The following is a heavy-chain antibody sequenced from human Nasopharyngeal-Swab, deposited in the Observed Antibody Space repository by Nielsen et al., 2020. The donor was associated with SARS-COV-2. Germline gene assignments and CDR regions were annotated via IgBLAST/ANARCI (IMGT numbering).Heavy chain of an antibody. J-gene: IGHJ3*02. CDR3: ARASPQRITIFGVVDAFDI. Sequence: GSLRLSCTVSGGSISSYYWSWIRQPPGKGLEWIGYIYYSGSINYNPSLKSRVTISVDTSKNQFSLKLSSVTAADTAVYYCARASPQRITIFGVVDAFDIWGQGTMVTVSS. V-gene: IGHV4-59*01. D-gene: IGHD3-3*01. CDR2: IYYSGSI. CDR1: GGSISSYY.